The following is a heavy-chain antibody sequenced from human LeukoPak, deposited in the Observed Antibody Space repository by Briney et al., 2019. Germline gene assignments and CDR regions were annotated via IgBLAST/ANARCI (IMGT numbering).Heavy chain of an antibody. CDR3: GRLAHNAWYAIDF. Sequence: GGSLRLSCVASDFTFDFYWMTWVRQAPGKGLEWLANILPDGSQKYYVDSVKGRFSISRDNPKNSLYLQINNLRAEDTAVYYCGRLAHNAWYAIDFWGQGTLVTVSS. CDR1: DFTFDFYW. D-gene: IGHD2-2*01. V-gene: IGHV3-7*01. CDR2: ILPDGSQK. J-gene: IGHJ4*02.